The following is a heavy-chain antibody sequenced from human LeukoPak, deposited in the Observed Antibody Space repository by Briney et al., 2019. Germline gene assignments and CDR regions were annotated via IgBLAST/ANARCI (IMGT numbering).Heavy chain of an antibody. CDR3: AKDAFDI. CDR1: GFTFSSYG. CDR2: ISYDGSNK. J-gene: IGHJ3*02. V-gene: IGHV3-30*18. Sequence: GRSLRLSCAASGFTFSSYGMHWVRQAPGKGLEWEAVISYDGSNKYYADSVKGRFTISRDNSKNTLYLQMNSLRAEDTAVYYCAKDAFDIWGQGTMVTVSS.